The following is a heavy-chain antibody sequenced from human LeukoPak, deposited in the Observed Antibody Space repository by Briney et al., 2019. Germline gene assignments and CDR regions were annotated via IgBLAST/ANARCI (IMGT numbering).Heavy chain of an antibody. CDR2: IYTSGST. CDR3: ARALDVNYDSSGYYYGDDAFDI. V-gene: IGHV4-4*07. Sequence: PSETLSLTCTVSGGSISSYYWSWIRQPAGKGLGWIGRIYTSGSTNYNPSLKSRVTMSVDTSKNQFSLKLSSVTAADTAVYYCARALDVNYDSSGYYYGDDAFDIWGQGTMVTVSS. J-gene: IGHJ3*02. D-gene: IGHD3-22*01. CDR1: GGSISSYY.